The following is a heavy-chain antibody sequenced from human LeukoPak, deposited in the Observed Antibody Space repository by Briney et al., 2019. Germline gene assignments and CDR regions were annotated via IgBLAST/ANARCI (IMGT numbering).Heavy chain of an antibody. CDR3: AKDLERDSGYDYYFDY. J-gene: IGHJ4*02. V-gene: IGHV3-30*18. CDR2: ISYDGSNK. Sequence: GGSLRLSCAASGFTFSSYGMHWVRQAPGKGLEWVAVISYDGSNKYYADSVKGRFTISRDNSKNTLYLQMNSLRAEDTAVYYCAKDLERDSGYDYYFDYWGQGTLVTVSS. D-gene: IGHD5-12*01. CDR1: GFTFSSYG.